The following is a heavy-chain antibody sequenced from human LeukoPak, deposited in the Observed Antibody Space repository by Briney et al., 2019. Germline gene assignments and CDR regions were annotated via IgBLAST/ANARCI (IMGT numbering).Heavy chain of an antibody. Sequence: PSETLSLTCAVYGGSFRGYYWSWIRQPPGKGLEWIGEINHSGSTNYNPSLKSRVTISVDTSKNQFSLKLSSVTAADTAVYYCAPTGGVPAAITKYDPWGQGTLVTVSS. CDR3: APTGGVPAAITKYDP. CDR2: INHSGST. D-gene: IGHD2-2*01. J-gene: IGHJ5*02. V-gene: IGHV4-34*01. CDR1: GGSFRGYY.